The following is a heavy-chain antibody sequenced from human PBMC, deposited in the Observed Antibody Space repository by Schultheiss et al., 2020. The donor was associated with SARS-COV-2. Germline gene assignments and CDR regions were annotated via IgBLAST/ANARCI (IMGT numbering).Heavy chain of an antibody. D-gene: IGHD2-2*01. V-gene: IGHV4-34*01. Sequence: SQTLSLTCAVYGGSFSDYYWSWIRQPPGKGLEWIGEINHSGSTYYNPSLKSRVTISVDTSKNQFSLKLSSVTAADTAVYYCARDHWDIVVVPAAIDYFDYWGQGTLVTVSS. J-gene: IGHJ4*02. CDR3: ARDHWDIVVVPAAIDYFDY. CDR2: INHSGST. CDR1: GGSFSDYY.